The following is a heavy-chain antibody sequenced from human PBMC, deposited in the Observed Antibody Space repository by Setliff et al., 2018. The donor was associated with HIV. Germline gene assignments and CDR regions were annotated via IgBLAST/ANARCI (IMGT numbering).Heavy chain of an antibody. D-gene: IGHD1-26*01. CDR1: GGTFSSYA. Sequence: SVKVSCKASGGTFSSYAISWVRQAPGQGLEWMGRIIPSIVSTTYAEKFQGRVAMTRDTSTGTVYMELSSLKSEDTAVYYCARDGKEIDYWGQGILVTVSS. J-gene: IGHJ4*02. CDR2: IIPSIVST. V-gene: IGHV1-69*04. CDR3: ARDGKEIDY.